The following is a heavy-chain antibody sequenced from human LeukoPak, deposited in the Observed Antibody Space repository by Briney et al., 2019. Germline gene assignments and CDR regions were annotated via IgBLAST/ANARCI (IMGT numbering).Heavy chain of an antibody. CDR1: GYTFTSYY. D-gene: IGHD2-8*01. CDR3: ARVYCSNAVCQSIDY. CDR2: INPSGGST. V-gene: IGHV1-46*01. Sequence: GASVKVSCKASGYTFTSYYMHWVRQAPGQGLEWMGIINPSGGSTSYAQKFQGRVTMTRNTSITTAYMELSGLRSEDTALYYCARVYCSNAVCQSIDYWGQGTLVTVSS. J-gene: IGHJ4*02.